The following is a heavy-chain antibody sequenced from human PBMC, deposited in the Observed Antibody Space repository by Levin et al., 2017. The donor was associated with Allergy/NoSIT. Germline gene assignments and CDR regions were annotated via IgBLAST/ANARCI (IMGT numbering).Heavy chain of an antibody. V-gene: IGHV3-53*01. J-gene: IGHJ4*02. D-gene: IGHD3-10*01. CDR1: GFTVSSNY. Sequence: GGSLRLSCAASGFTVSSNYMSWVRQAPGKGLEWVSVIYSGGSTYYADSVKGRFTISRDNSKNTLYLQMNSLRAEDTAVYYCASALWFGEFDYWGQGTLVTVSS. CDR3: ASALWFGEFDY. CDR2: IYSGGST.